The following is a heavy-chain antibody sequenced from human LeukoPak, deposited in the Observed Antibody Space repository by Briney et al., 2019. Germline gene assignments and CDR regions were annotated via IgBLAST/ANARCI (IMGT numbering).Heavy chain of an antibody. D-gene: IGHD4-17*01. V-gene: IGHV3-30*02. Sequence: GGSLGLSCAASGFTFSSYGMHWVRQAPGKGPEWVAFIRYDGSNKYYADSVKGRFTISRDNSKNTLYLQMNSLRAEDTAVYYCAKVTRDYGDYATFDYWGQGTLVTVSS. CDR2: IRYDGSNK. CDR1: GFTFSSYG. J-gene: IGHJ4*02. CDR3: AKVTRDYGDYATFDY.